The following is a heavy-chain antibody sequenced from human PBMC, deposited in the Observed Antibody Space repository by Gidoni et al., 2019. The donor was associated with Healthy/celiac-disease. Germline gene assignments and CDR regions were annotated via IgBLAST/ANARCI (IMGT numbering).Heavy chain of an antibody. J-gene: IGHJ4*02. V-gene: IGHV7-4-1*02. CDR1: GYTFTSYA. D-gene: IGHD6-13*01. CDR3: AIQPIAAAGITVDY. CDR2: INTNTGNP. Sequence: QVQLVQSGSEVKKPGSSVKVSCKASGYTFTSYAMKWVRQAPGQGLEWMGWINTNTGNPTYAQGFTGRFVLSWDTSGRTAYVQSSSLKVEDTAVYDCAIQPIAAAGITVDYWGQGTLVTVSS.